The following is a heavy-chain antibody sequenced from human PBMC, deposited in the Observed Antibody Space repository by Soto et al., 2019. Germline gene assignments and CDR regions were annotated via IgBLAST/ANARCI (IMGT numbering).Heavy chain of an antibody. V-gene: IGHV4-31*03. CDR3: ARGGPVSVSPAWQLLGYFDY. CDR2: ISYTGAT. CDR1: GGSISRGAYF. D-gene: IGHD2-15*01. Sequence: QVHLQESGPGQVRPSQTLSLSCSVSGGSISRGAYFWTWIRQFPGKGLEWIAYISYTGATYYNPSLKSRVTILADTSKNLFSLKLNSVTSADTAVYYCARGGPVSVSPAWQLLGYFDYWGQGTLVTVSS. J-gene: IGHJ4*02.